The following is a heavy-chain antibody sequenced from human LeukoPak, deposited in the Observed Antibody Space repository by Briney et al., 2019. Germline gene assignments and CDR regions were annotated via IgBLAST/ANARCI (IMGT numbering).Heavy chain of an antibody. CDR1: GGSFSGYY. CDR3: ARATPQIYYYDSSGYYYFDY. V-gene: IGHV4-34*01. Sequence: SETLSLTCAVYGGSFSGYYWSWIRQPPGKGLEWIGEINHSGSTNYNPALKSRGTISVDPSKTQFSLKLSSVTAADTAVYYCARATPQIYYYDSSGYYYFDYWGQGTLVTVSS. CDR2: INHSGST. J-gene: IGHJ4*02. D-gene: IGHD3-22*01.